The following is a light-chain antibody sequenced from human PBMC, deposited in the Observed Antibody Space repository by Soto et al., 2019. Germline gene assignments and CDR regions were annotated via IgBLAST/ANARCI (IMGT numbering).Light chain of an antibody. CDR3: QQSYRIPLT. CDR1: QSVSSSQ. V-gene: IGKV3-20*01. J-gene: IGKJ1*01. Sequence: EIVLTQSPVTLSLSPGESATLSCRASQSVSSSQVAWYQQKPGQAPRLLIYGASSRATGIPDRFSGVGSETDFTLTISSLQPEDFATYYCQQSYRIPLTFGQGTKVEVK. CDR2: GAS.